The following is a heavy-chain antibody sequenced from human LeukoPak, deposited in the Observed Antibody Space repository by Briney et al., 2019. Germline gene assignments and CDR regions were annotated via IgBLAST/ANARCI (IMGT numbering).Heavy chain of an antibody. CDR2: INAGNGNT. CDR1: GYTFTSYA. D-gene: IGHD2-15*01. V-gene: IGHV1-3*01. J-gene: IGHJ3*02. CDR3: ARDKVVAATLDAFDI. Sequence: ASVKVSCKASGYTFTSYAMHWVRQAPGQRLEWMGWINAGNGNTKYSQKFQGRVTMTRDTSTSTVYMELSSLRSEDTAVYYCARDKVVAATLDAFDIWGQGTMVTVSS.